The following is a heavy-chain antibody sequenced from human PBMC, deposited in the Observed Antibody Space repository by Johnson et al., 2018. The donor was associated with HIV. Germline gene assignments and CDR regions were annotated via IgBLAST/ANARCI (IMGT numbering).Heavy chain of an antibody. D-gene: IGHD4-17*01. Sequence: VQLVESGGGVVQPGGSLRLSCAASGFTFSSYWMSWVRQAPGKGLEWVSVIYSGGSTYYADSVKGRFTISTDNSKKTLYLQMNSLRAGDTAVYYCAREGYGDYVGAFDIWGQGTMVTVSS. CDR2: IYSGGST. CDR1: GFTFSSYW. J-gene: IGHJ3*02. V-gene: IGHV3-66*01. CDR3: AREGYGDYVGAFDI.